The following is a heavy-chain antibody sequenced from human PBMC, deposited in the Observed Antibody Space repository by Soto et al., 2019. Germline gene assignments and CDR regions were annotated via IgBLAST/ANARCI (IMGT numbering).Heavy chain of an antibody. CDR2: ISAYNGNT. Sequence: ASVKVSCKASGYTFTSYGISWVRQAPGQGLEWMGWISAYNGNTNYAQKLQGRVTMTTDTSTSTAYMELRSLRSDDTAVYYCARACSSTRCSAYPYYYGMDVWGQGTTVTVSS. D-gene: IGHD2-2*01. J-gene: IGHJ6*02. CDR1: GYTFTSYG. CDR3: ARACSSTRCSAYPYYYGMDV. V-gene: IGHV1-18*04.